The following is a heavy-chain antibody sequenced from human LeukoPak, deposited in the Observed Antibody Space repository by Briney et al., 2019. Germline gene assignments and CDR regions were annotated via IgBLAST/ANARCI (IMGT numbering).Heavy chain of an antibody. D-gene: IGHD5-18*01. CDR2: INHSGST. CDR3: ASVTIGYSYGFCDY. V-gene: IGHV4-34*01. J-gene: IGHJ4*02. CDR1: GGSFSGYY. Sequence: SETLSLTCAVDGGSFSGYYWSWIRQPPGKGLEWIGEINHSGSTNYNPSLKSRVTISVDTSKNQFSLKLSSVTAADTAVYYCASVTIGYSYGFCDYWGQGTLVTVSS.